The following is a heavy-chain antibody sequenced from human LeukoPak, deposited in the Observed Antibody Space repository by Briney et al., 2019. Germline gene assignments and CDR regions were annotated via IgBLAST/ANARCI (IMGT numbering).Heavy chain of an antibody. Sequence: ASVKVSCKASGGTFSSHAISWVGHATGQGLDWMGRIIPIFGTANSAQKFQARVTFTTQQSTSSASLALSSLRSEPPAASSCAREGYSYGLSGDAFDIWGQGTMVTVSS. J-gene: IGHJ3*02. CDR1: GGTFSSHA. CDR3: AREGYSYGLSGDAFDI. V-gene: IGHV1-69*05. D-gene: IGHD5-18*01. CDR2: IIPIFGTA.